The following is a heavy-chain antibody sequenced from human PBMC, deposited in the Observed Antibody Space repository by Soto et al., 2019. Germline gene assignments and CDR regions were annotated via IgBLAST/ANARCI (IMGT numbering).Heavy chain of an antibody. CDR2: INAGNGNT. J-gene: IGHJ5*02. CDR3: ARDYDFWSGSLRWFDP. V-gene: IGHV1-3*01. CDR1: GYTFTSYA. Sequence: ASVKVSCKASGYTFTSYAMHWVRQAPGQRLEWMGWINAGNGNTKYSQKFQGRVTITRDTSASTAYMELSSLRSEDTAVYYCARDYDFWSGSLRWFDPWGQGTLVTVSS. D-gene: IGHD3-3*01.